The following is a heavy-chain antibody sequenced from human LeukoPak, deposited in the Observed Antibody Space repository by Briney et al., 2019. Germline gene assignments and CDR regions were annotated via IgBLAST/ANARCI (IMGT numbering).Heavy chain of an antibody. D-gene: IGHD3-22*01. CDR3: AKHDNYYDSSGHYFDY. CDR2: ISGSGGST. J-gene: IGHJ4*02. Sequence: GGSLRLSCAASGFTFSSYAMSWVRQAPGKGLEWVSDISGSGGSTYYADSVKGRFTISRDNSKNTLYLQMNSLRAEDTAVYYCAKHDNYYDSSGHYFDYWGQGTLVTVSS. V-gene: IGHV3-23*01. CDR1: GFTFSSYA.